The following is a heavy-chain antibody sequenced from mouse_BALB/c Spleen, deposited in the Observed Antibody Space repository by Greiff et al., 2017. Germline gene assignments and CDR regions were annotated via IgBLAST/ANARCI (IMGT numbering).Heavy chain of an antibody. CDR1: GFTFSSYT. CDR2: ISSGGGNT. CDR3: ARYKGYAMDY. Sequence: DVHLVESGGGLVKPGGSLKLSCAASGFTFSSYTMSWVRQTPEKRLEWVATISSGGGNTYYPDSVKGRFTISRDNAKNNLYLQMSSLRSEDTALYYCARYKGYAMDYWGQGTSVTVSS. V-gene: IGHV5-9*03. J-gene: IGHJ4*01.